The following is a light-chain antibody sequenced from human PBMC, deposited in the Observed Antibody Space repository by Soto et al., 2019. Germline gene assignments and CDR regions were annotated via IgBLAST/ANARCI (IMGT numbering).Light chain of an antibody. V-gene: IGKV3-15*01. CDR3: QHYNNWPPWT. Sequence: ILMTQSPATLSVSPGERATLSCRASQSVSNNLAWYQQKPGQAPRLLIYDASTRATGIPDRFSGSESGTEFTLTISGLQSEDFVIYYCQHYNNWPPWTFGQGTKVEIK. J-gene: IGKJ1*01. CDR1: QSVSNN. CDR2: DAS.